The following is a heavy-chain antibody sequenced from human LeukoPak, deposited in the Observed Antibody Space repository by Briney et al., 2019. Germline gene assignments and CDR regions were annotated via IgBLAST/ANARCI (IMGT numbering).Heavy chain of an antibody. V-gene: IGHV3-7*01. CDR3: ARISYDSSGPTSYWYFDL. Sequence: GGSLRLSCAASEFTFSSYWMSWVRQAPGKGLEWVANIRQDGSEKYYVDSVKGRFTISRDNAKKSLYLQMNSPRAEDTAVYYCARISYDSSGPTSYWYFDLWGRGTLVTVSS. J-gene: IGHJ2*01. CDR1: EFTFSSYW. D-gene: IGHD3-22*01. CDR2: IRQDGSEK.